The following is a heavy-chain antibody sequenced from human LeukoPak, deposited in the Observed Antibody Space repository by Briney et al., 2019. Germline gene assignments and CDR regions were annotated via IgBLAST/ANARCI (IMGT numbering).Heavy chain of an antibody. V-gene: IGHV4-59*08. CDR3: ARHAVYAGSGWSFDY. CDR1: GGSISSYY. CDR2: IYYSGSGGT. D-gene: IGHD6-19*01. Sequence: SETLSLTCTVSGGSISSYYWNWIRQPPGKGLEWIGYIYYSGSGGTNHNPSLKSRVTISVDTSKNQFSLKLSSVTAADTAVYYCARHAVYAGSGWSFDYWGQGTLVTVSS. J-gene: IGHJ4*02.